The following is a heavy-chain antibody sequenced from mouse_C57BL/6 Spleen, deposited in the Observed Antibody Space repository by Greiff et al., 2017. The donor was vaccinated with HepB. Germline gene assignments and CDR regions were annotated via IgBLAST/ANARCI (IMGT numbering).Heavy chain of an antibody. CDR1: GYTFTSYW. V-gene: IGHV1-52*01. Sequence: QVQLQQSGAELVRPGSSVKLSCKASGYTFTSYWMHWVKQRPIQGLEWIGNIDPSDSETHYNQKFKDKATLTVDKSSSTAYMQLSSLTSEDSAVYYCALDSSGYGYFDYWGQGTTLTVSS. J-gene: IGHJ2*01. CDR2: IDPSDSET. CDR3: ALDSSGYGYFDY. D-gene: IGHD3-2*02.